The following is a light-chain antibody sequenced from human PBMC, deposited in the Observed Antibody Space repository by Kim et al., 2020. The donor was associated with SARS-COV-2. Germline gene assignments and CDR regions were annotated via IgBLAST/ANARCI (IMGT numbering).Light chain of an antibody. V-gene: IGKV3-20*01. Sequence: PGGRATLSCRASQSVDSSYLAWYQQKPGQAPRLLIYAASSRATGIPDRFSGSGAGTDFTLTISRLEPEDFAVYYCHQYGTSPMYTFGQGTKLEI. CDR1: QSVDSSY. CDR3: HQYGTSPMYT. CDR2: AAS. J-gene: IGKJ2*01.